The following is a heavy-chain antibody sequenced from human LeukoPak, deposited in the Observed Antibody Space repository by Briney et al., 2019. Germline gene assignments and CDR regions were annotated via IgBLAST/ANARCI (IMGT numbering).Heavy chain of an antibody. Sequence: PSETPSLTCTVSGGSISSSSYYWGWIHQPPERGLEWIGSIYYSGTTYYNPSLKSRVTISVDTSKNQFSLKLSSVTAADTAVYYCAANYGSGSYLGTYFDYWGQGTLVTVSS. J-gene: IGHJ4*02. D-gene: IGHD3-10*01. V-gene: IGHV4-39*05. CDR3: AANYGSGSYLGTYFDY. CDR1: GGSISSSSYY. CDR2: IYYSGTT.